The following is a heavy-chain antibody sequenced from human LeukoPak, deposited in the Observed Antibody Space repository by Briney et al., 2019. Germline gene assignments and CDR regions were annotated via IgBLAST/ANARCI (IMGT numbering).Heavy chain of an antibody. CDR1: GGSISSYY. Sequence: SETLSLTCTVSGGSISSYYWSWIRHPPGKGMERIGYIYYSGSTNYNPSLKSRVTISVDTSKKQFSLKLNSVTAADTAVYYCARTTEDCSSTSCYQYWFDPWGQGTLVTVSS. J-gene: IGHJ5*02. CDR3: ARTTEDCSSTSCYQYWFDP. V-gene: IGHV4-59*01. D-gene: IGHD2-2*01. CDR2: IYYSGST.